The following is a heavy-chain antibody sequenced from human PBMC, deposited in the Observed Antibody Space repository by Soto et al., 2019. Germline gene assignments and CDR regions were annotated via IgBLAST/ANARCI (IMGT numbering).Heavy chain of an antibody. CDR2: ISAYNGNT. CDR3: ARAGVAVAELLPFDY. CDR1: GYTFTSYG. J-gene: IGHJ4*02. Sequence: GASVKVSCKASGYTFTSYGISWVRQAPGQGLEWMGWISAYNGNTNYAQKLQGRVTMTTDTSTSTAYMELRSLRSDDTAVYYCARAGVAVAELLPFDYWGQGTLVTVSS. V-gene: IGHV1-18*01. D-gene: IGHD6-19*01.